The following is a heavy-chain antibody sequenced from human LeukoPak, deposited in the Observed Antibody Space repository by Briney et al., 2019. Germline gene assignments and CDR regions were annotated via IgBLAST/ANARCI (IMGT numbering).Heavy chain of an antibody. CDR3: ARDQGEGTYYYDSSGYWNWFDP. Sequence: SQTLSLTCTVSGGSISSGSYYWSWIRQPAGKGLEWIGRIYTSGSTNYNPSLKSRVTISVDTSKNQFSLKLSSVTAADTAVYYCARDQGEGTYYYDSSGYWNWFDPWGQGTLVTVSS. CDR1: GGSISSGSYY. J-gene: IGHJ5*02. CDR2: IYTSGST. D-gene: IGHD3-22*01. V-gene: IGHV4-61*02.